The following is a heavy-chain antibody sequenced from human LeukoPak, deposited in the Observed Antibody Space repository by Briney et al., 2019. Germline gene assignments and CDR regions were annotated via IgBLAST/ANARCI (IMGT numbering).Heavy chain of an antibody. V-gene: IGHV4-59*12. CDR1: GVSIKNYY. D-gene: IGHD3-16*01. CDR3: ARDDFAGITFGGVPHDY. Sequence: PSETLSLTCTVSGVSIKNYYWSWIRQPPGKGLEWIGYIYYSGSTNYNPSLKSRVTISVDTSKNQFSLKLSSVTAADTAVYYCARDDFAGITFGGVPHDYWGQGTLVTVSS. CDR2: IYYSGST. J-gene: IGHJ4*02.